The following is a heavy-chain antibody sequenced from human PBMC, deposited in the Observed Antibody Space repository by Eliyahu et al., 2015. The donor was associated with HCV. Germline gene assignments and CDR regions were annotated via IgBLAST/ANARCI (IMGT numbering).Heavy chain of an antibody. J-gene: IGHJ3*01. CDR1: GXSFTTYW. CDR2: IYPEXSET. CDR3: ARLGCSGARCYGDAFDL. V-gene: IGHV5-51*01. D-gene: IGHD2-15*01. Sequence: EAQLEQSGAEVKKAGESLXISCQGSGXSFTTYWVAWVRXXPGXGLEWMGIIYPEXSETRXNPSLQGQLALSADKSISTAYLQWNSLKASDSGIYYCARLGCSGARCYGDAFDLWGQGTMVTVSS.